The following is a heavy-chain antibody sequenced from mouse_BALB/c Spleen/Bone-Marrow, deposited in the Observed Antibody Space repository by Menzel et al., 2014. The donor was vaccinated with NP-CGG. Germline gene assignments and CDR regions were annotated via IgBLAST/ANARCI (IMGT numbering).Heavy chain of an antibody. D-gene: IGHD2-3*01. CDR3: ARLGYYGGFAY. J-gene: IGHJ3*01. CDR2: INPDSKTI. Sequence: DVKLQESGGGLVQRGGSLKLSCAASGFDFSRYWMSWVRQAPGKGLEWIGEINPDSKTINYSPSLKDKFIISRDNAKNTLYLQMNKVRSEDTALYYCARLGYYGGFAYWGQGTLVTVSA. CDR1: GFDFSRYW. V-gene: IGHV4-1*02.